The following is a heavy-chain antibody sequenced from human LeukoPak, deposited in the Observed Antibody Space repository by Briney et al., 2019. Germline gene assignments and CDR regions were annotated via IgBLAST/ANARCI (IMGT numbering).Heavy chain of an antibody. CDR1: GFTFSSYS. D-gene: IGHD2-2*01. CDR2: ISSSSSYI. CDR3: ASLCSSTSCYWDWFDP. Sequence: MAGGSLRLSCAASGFTFSSYSMNWVRQAPGKGLEWVSPISSSSSYIYYADSVKGRFTISRDNAKNSLYLQMNSLRAEDTAVYYCASLCSSTSCYWDWFDPWGQGTLVTVSS. J-gene: IGHJ5*02. V-gene: IGHV3-21*01.